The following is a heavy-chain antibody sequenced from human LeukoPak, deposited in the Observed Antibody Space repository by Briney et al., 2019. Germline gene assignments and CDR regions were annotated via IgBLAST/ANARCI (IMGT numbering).Heavy chain of an antibody. Sequence: ASVKVSCKAPGYTFTGHYIHWVRQAPGQGLEWMGWINPNSGGTNYAQKFQGRVTMTRDTSISTAYMDLSGLTSDDTAVYYCARGGPDLPDAFDIWGQGTMVTVSS. CDR2: INPNSGGT. CDR1: GYTFTGHY. J-gene: IGHJ3*02. D-gene: IGHD3-16*01. V-gene: IGHV1-2*02. CDR3: ARGGPDLPDAFDI.